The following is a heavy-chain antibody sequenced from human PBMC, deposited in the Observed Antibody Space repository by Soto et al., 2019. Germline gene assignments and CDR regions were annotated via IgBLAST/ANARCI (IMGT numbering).Heavy chain of an antibody. Sequence: ASVKVSCKVSGYTLTELSMHWVRQAPGKGLEWMGGFDPEDGETIYAQKFQDRVTMTEDTSTDTAYMELSSLRSEDTAVYYCATDRLTGDSSGYYPLLDYWGQGTLVTVSS. J-gene: IGHJ4*02. D-gene: IGHD3-22*01. CDR3: ATDRLTGDSSGYYPLLDY. V-gene: IGHV1-24*01. CDR2: FDPEDGET. CDR1: GYTLTELS.